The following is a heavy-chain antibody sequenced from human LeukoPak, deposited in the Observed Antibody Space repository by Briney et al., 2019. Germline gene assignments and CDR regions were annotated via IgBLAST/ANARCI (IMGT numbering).Heavy chain of an antibody. Sequence: ASQTLSLTCTVSGDSISSGDYYWSWIRQPAGKGLEWIGRISSSGSTNYNPSLKSRVTISVDTSKNQFSLKLSSVTAADTAVYFCARGPYSYDSSGAFDIWGQGTMVTVSS. CDR2: ISSSGST. D-gene: IGHD3-22*01. CDR1: GDSISSGDYY. CDR3: ARGPYSYDSSGAFDI. J-gene: IGHJ3*02. V-gene: IGHV4-61*02.